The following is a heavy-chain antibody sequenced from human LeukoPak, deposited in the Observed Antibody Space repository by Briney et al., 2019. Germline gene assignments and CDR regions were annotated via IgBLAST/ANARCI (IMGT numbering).Heavy chain of an antibody. CDR1: GFTFSSYA. J-gene: IGHJ4*02. CDR3: AKARDSSGSFGFDY. Sequence: GGSLRLSCAASGFTFSSYAMSWVRQAPGKGLEWVSTISGSGGSTYYADSVKGRFTISRDNSKNTLYLQMNSLRAEDTAVYYCAKARDSSGSFGFDYWGQGTLVTVPS. V-gene: IGHV3-23*01. D-gene: IGHD6-19*01. CDR2: ISGSGGST.